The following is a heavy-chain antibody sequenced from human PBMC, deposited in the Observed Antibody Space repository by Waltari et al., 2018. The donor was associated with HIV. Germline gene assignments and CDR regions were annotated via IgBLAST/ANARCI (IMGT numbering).Heavy chain of an antibody. CDR3: AREGPGYSSSYQRHWYFDL. CDR1: GGTFSSYA. CDR2: IIPICGTA. V-gene: IGHV1-69*01. Sequence: QVQLVQSGAEVKKPGSSVKVYCKASGGTFSSYAISWVRQAPGQGLEWMGGIIPICGTANYAKKVQGRVTMTADEATGTAYRELSSLRSEDTAVYYCAREGPGYSSSYQRHWYFDLWGRGTLVTVSS. J-gene: IGHJ2*01. D-gene: IGHD6-13*01.